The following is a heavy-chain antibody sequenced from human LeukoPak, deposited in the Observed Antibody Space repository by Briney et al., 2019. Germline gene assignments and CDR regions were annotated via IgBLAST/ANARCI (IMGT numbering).Heavy chain of an antibody. V-gene: IGHV1-18*01. J-gene: IGHJ4*02. D-gene: IGHD3-22*01. Sequence: ASVKVSCKASGYTFTSYGISWVRQAPGQGLEWMGWISAYNGNTNYAQKLQGRVTMTTDTSTSTAYMELRSLRSDDTAVYYCARDRFYDSKSSPSDYWGQGTLVTVSS. CDR1: GYTFTSYG. CDR3: ARDRFYDSKSSPSDY. CDR2: ISAYNGNT.